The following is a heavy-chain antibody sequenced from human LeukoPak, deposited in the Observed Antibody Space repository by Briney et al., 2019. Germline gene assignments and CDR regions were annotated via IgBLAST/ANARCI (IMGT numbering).Heavy chain of an antibody. V-gene: IGHV4-34*01. CDR3: ARGRLIAARPVDY. CDR1: GGSFSAYY. J-gene: IGHJ4*02. CDR2: INHSGST. Sequence: PSETLSLTCAVYGGSFSAYYRRWIRHPPGKGLEWIGEINHSGSTNYSPSLKKRVTISVDTSKNQVSLELSSVTAADTAVYFCARGRLIAARPVDYWGQGTLVTVSS. D-gene: IGHD6-6*01.